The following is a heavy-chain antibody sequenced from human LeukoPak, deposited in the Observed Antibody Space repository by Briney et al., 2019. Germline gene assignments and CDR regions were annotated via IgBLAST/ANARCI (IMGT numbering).Heavy chain of an antibody. CDR3: AKAGVRWD. V-gene: IGHV3-9*01. J-gene: IGHJ4*02. CDR1: GFTFDDYA. CDR2: ISWSSGSI. D-gene: IGHD3-10*01. Sequence: PGRSLRLSCAASGFTFDDYAMHWVRQAPGKGLECVSGISWSSGSILYADSVKGRFTISRDNAENSLYLQMNSVRAEVTALYYCAKAGVRWDWGQGTLVTASS.